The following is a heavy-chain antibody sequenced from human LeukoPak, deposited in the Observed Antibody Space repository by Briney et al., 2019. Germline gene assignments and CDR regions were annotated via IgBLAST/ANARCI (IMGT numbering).Heavy chain of an antibody. J-gene: IGHJ1*01. Sequence: GGSLRLSCEASGFTFSRYWMHWVRQAPGKGLVWVSRIKSDGKTNYANSVKGRFTISRDNAKNTVSLQMNSLRADDTGVYYCARAPSEVGGYYPEYFRHWGQGTLVTVTS. CDR3: ARAPSEVGGYYPEYFRH. CDR2: IKSDGKT. V-gene: IGHV3-74*01. CDR1: GFTFSRYW. D-gene: IGHD3-3*01.